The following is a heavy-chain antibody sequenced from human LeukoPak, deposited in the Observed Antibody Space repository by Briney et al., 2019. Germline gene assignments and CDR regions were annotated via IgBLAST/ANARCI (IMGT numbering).Heavy chain of an antibody. V-gene: IGHV2-5*01. Sequence: KESGPTLVNPTQTLTLTCTFSGFSLSTSGVGVGRIRHPPVKALEWLALIYWNDDKRYSPSLKSRLTITKDTSKSQVVLTMTNMDPVDTATYYCARIVPYYYDSSGYYYYFVYWGQGTLVTVSS. CDR3: ARIVPYYYDSSGYYYYFVY. CDR1: GFSLSTSGVG. D-gene: IGHD3-22*01. J-gene: IGHJ4*02. CDR2: IYWNDDK.